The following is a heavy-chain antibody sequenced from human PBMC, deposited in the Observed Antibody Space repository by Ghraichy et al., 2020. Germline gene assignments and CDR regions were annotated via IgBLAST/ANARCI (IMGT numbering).Heavy chain of an antibody. CDR2: ISSSSSYI. J-gene: IGHJ4*02. V-gene: IGHV3-21*01. D-gene: IGHD3-10*01. CDR3: ARDVGSGY. CDR1: GFTFSSYS. Sequence: GESLNISCAASGFTFSSYSMNWVRQAPGKGLEWVSSISSSSSYIYYADSVKGRFTISRDNAKNSLYLQMNSLRAEDTAVYYCARDVGSGYWGQGTLVTVSS.